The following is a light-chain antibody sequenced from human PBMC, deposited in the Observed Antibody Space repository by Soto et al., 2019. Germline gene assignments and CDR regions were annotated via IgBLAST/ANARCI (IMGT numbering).Light chain of an antibody. Sequence: DIVMTQSPLSLPVTPGEPASISCRSSQSLLHNNGYNYLDWYLQKPGQSPQLLSYLGSNRASGVPDRFSGSGSGTDFTLKISRVEAEDVGVYYCMQALKTQFTFGPGTKVEIK. CDR3: MQALKTQFT. V-gene: IGKV2-28*01. J-gene: IGKJ3*01. CDR2: LGS. CDR1: QSLLHNNGYNY.